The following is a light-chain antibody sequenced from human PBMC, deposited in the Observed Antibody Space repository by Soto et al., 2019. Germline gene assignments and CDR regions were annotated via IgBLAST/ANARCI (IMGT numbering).Light chain of an antibody. V-gene: IGKV3-20*01. J-gene: IGKJ3*01. CDR2: AAS. CDR1: QSVANNH. CDR3: HHYGRSPIFT. Sequence: EVVLTQSPGTLSLSAGERATLSCRASQSVANNHLAWYQQRPGQAPRLLIYAASTRAAGIPDRFSGSGSGTDVTLTISRLEPEDFVVFFCHHYGRSPIFTFGPGTTVDMK.